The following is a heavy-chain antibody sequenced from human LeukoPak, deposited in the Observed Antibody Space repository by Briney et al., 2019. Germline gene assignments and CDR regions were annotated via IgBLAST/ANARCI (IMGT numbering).Heavy chain of an antibody. J-gene: IGHJ5*02. V-gene: IGHV4-34*01. CDR3: ARQFYAAIVLFWFDP. CDR2: INRSGST. D-gene: IGHD5-18*01. CDR1: GGSFSGYY. Sequence: PSETLSLTCAVYGGSFSGYYWSWIRQPPGKGLEWIGEINRSGSTNYSPSLKSRVTISVDTSKNQFSLKLSSVTAADTAVYYCARQFYAAIVLFWFDPWGLGTLVTVSS.